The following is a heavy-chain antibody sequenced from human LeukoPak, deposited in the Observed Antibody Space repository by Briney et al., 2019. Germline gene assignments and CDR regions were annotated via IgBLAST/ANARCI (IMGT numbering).Heavy chain of an antibody. CDR1: GGSISSYY. V-gene: IGHV4-4*07. CDR3: ARRNQQVYDFWSGYPRYYFDY. CDR2: IYTSGST. D-gene: IGHD3-3*01. Sequence: PSETLSLTCTVSGGSISSYYWSWIRQPAGKGLEWIGRIYTSGSTNYNPSLKSRVTMSVDTSKNQFSLKLSSVTAADTAVYYCARRNQQVYDFWSGYPRYYFDYWGQGTLVTVSS. J-gene: IGHJ4*02.